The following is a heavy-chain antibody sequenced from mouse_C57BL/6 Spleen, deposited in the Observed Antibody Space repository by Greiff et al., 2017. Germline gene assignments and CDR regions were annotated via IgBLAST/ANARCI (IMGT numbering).Heavy chain of an antibody. D-gene: IGHD2-4*01. CDR2: IDPSDSYT. CDR1: GYTFTSYW. Sequence: QVQLQQPGAELVKPGASVKLSCKASGYTFTSYWMQWVKQRPGQGLEWIGEIDPSDSYTNYNQKFKGKATLTVDTSSSTAYMQLSSLTSEDSAVYYWAIYYDYDGAMDYWGQGTSVTVSS. CDR3: AIYYDYDGAMDY. V-gene: IGHV1-50*01. J-gene: IGHJ4*01.